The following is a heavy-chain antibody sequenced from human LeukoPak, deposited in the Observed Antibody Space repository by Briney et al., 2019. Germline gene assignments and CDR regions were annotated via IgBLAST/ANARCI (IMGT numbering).Heavy chain of an antibody. CDR2: IYYSGST. J-gene: IGHJ4*02. CDR1: GGSISSSSYY. V-gene: IGHV4-39*01. CDR3: ASVYSSSFDY. D-gene: IGHD6-6*01. Sequence: SETLSLTCTVSGGSISSSSYYWGWIRQPPGKGLEWIGSIYYSGSTYYNPSLKSRVTISVDTSKNQFSLKLSSVTAADTAVYYCASVYSSSFDYWGRGTLVTVSS.